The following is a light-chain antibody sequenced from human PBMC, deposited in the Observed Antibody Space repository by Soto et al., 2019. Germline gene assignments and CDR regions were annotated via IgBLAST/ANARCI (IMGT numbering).Light chain of an antibody. CDR1: NIGSSS. CDR2: DDS. V-gene: IGLV3-21*02. Sequence: SYELTQPPSVSVAPGQTARISCGGNNIGSSSVHWYQQKPGQAPVLVVYDDSDRPSGIPERFSGSNSGNTATLTISRVEAGDEADYYCQVWDSRSDHRVFGGGTKLTVL. J-gene: IGLJ3*02. CDR3: QVWDSRSDHRV.